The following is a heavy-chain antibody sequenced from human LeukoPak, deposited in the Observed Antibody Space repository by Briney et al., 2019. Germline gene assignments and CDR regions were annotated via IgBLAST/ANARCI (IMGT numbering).Heavy chain of an antibody. J-gene: IGHJ4*02. CDR3: ARPKHDFWSGYEGGYFDY. Sequence: ASVKVSCKASGYTFTSNAMHWVRQAPGQRPEWMGWINTGNGNTKYSQKFQGRVTITRDTSASTAYMELSSLRSEDTAVYYCARPKHDFWSGYEGGYFDYWGQGTLVTVSS. CDR2: INTGNGNT. CDR1: GYTFTSNA. V-gene: IGHV1-3*04. D-gene: IGHD3-3*01.